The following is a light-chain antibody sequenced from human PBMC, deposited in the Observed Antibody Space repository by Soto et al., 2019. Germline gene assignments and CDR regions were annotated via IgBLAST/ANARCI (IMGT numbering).Light chain of an antibody. CDR1: SLHSSYA. CDR3: QTWGTGIVV. Sequence: QLVLTQSPSASASLGASVKLTCTLRSLHSSYAIAWHQQQPEKGPRYLMKLNSDGSHSKGDGIPDRFSGSSSGAERYLTISSLQSEDEADYYCQTWGTGIVVFGGGTKQNVL. CDR2: LNSDGSH. V-gene: IGLV4-69*01. J-gene: IGLJ2*01.